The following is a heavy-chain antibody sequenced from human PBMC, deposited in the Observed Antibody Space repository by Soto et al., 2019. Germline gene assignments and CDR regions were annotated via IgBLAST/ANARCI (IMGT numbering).Heavy chain of an antibody. CDR1: GFTFDDYA. Sequence: GSLRLSCAASGFTFDDYAMHWVRQAPGKGLEWVSLISGDGGSTYYADSVKGRFTISRDNSKNSLYLQMNSLRTEDTALYYCAKDVEYSSSYYYYYGMDVWGQGTTVTVSS. D-gene: IGHD6-6*01. J-gene: IGHJ6*02. CDR3: AKDVEYSSSYYYYYGMDV. V-gene: IGHV3-43*02. CDR2: ISGDGGST.